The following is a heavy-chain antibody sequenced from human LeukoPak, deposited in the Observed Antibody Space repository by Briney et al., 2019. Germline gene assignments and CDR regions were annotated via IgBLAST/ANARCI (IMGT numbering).Heavy chain of an antibody. D-gene: IGHD3-16*02. CDR2: IYTTGRT. Sequence: SETLSLMCSVSGGSIKSYWWSWIRQPAGKGLEFIGRIYTTGRTNYNPSLKSRVSMSVDTSKNEFALELRSVTAADTAVYFCARAGYTISSYRFDYWGQGALVTVSS. CDR1: GGSIKSYW. J-gene: IGHJ4*02. CDR3: ARAGYTISSYRFDY. V-gene: IGHV4-4*07.